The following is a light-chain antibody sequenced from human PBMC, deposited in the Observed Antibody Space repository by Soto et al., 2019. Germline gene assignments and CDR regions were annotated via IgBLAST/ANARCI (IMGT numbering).Light chain of an antibody. V-gene: IGLV2-8*01. CDR1: SSDVGAYNY. Sequence: QSVLTQPLSASGAPGQSVTISCTGTSSDVGAYNYVSWYQQHPGQAPKLPIYEVVKRPSGVPDRFSGSKSGNTASLTVSGLQAEDEADYYCSSFAGSNNYLLFGGGTKVTVL. J-gene: IGLJ2*01. CDR2: EVV. CDR3: SSFAGSNNYLL.